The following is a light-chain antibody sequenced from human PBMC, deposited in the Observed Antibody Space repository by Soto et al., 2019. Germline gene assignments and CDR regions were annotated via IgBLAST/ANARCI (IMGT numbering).Light chain of an antibody. J-gene: IGLJ2*01. CDR3: AAWDDSLSGQV. CDR2: RSN. CDR1: TSNVGINS. V-gene: IGLV1-47*01. Sequence: QPVLTQPPSASGTPGQRVTISCSGSTSNVGINSVFWYQHLPGTAPKLLIYRSNQRASGVPDRFSGSKSGTSASLAISGLRYEDEADYYCAAWDDSLSGQVFGGGTKLTVL.